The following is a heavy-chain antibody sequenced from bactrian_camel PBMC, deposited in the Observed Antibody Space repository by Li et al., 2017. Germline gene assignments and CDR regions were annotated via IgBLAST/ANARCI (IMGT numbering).Heavy chain of an antibody. D-gene: IGHD7*01. CDR2: IDSDGIT. CDR3: AVPRASKTSSVAFAY. CDR1: GYEWNYYC. J-gene: IGHJ6*01. V-gene: IGHV3S63*01. Sequence: HVQLVESGGGSVQAGGALKLACVVSGYEWNYYCISWFRQRPGKEREGVASIDSDGITFYADSVKGRFTISEDNAKKTVYLQMNSLKPEDTAVYYCAVPRASKTSSVAFAYWGQGTQVTVS.